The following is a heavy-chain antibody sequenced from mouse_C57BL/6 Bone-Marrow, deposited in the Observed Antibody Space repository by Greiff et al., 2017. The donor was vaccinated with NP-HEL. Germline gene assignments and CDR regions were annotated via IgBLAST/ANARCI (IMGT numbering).Heavy chain of an antibody. CDR2: IRSKSSNYAT. J-gene: IGHJ4*01. Sequence: EVQLVESGGGLVQPKGSLKLSCAASGFTFNTYAMHWVRQAPGKGLEWVARIRSKSSNYATYYADSVKDRFTISRDESQSMLYLQMNNLKTEDTAMYYCVREPLITTVGAMDYWGQGTSVTVSS. CDR1: GFTFNTYA. CDR3: VREPLITTVGAMDY. D-gene: IGHD1-1*01. V-gene: IGHV10-3*01.